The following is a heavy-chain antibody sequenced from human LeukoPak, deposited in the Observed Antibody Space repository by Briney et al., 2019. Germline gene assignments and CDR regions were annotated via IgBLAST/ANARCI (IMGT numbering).Heavy chain of an antibody. CDR2: ISDNGGRT. J-gene: IGHJ4*02. Sequence: GGSLRLSCAASGFTFSTYTMSWVRHAPGGGLEWVSGISDNGGRTYYADSVKGRFAISRDDSKSTLYLQMNSLRGEDTAVYYCAKDFGRNLGGPGYWGRGTLVIVSS. V-gene: IGHV3-23*01. CDR1: GFTFSTYT. D-gene: IGHD1-14*01. CDR3: AKDFGRNLGGPGY.